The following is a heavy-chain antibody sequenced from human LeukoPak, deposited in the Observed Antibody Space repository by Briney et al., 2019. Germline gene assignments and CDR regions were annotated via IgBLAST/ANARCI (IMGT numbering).Heavy chain of an antibody. CDR1: GFTFSNYW. CDR3: AKDLDSTGYYSYNY. V-gene: IGHV3-23*01. Sequence: GGSLRLSCAASGFTFSNYWMHWVRQAPGKGLEWVALIGTNPAATHYPDSVQGRFTISRDNSRNTLYLQMNSLRVEDTAIYYCAKDLDSTGYYSYNYWGQGTLVTVSS. J-gene: IGHJ4*02. CDR2: IGTNPAAT. D-gene: IGHD3-22*01.